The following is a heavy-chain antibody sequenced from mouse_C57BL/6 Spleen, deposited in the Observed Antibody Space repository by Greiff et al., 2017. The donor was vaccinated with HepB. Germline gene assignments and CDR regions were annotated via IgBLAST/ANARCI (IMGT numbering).Heavy chain of an antibody. J-gene: IGHJ1*03. CDR3: TRVEGYYYYGSDWYFDV. Sequence: EVQLQESGEGLVKPGGSLKLSCAASGFTFSSYAMSWVRQTPEKRLEWVAYISSGGDYIYYADTVKGRFTISRDNARKPLYLQMSSLKSEDTAMYYCTRVEGYYYYGSDWYFDVWGTGTTVTVSS. CDR2: ISSGGDYI. D-gene: IGHD1-1*01. V-gene: IGHV5-9-1*02. CDR1: GFTFSSYA.